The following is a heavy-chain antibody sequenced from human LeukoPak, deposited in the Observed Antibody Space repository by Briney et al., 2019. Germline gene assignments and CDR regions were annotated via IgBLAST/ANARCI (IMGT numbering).Heavy chain of an antibody. V-gene: IGHV3-23*01. CDR1: GFTFNNYA. CDR3: AKGPKLGDGYHCDY. D-gene: IGHD5-24*01. CDR2: VTGSGDNT. Sequence: GGSLRLSCAASGFTFNNYALTWVRQAPGKGLEWVSIVTGSGDNTYYADSVKGRFTISRDISNNTLYLQMNSLRVEDTAVYYCAKGPKLGDGYHCDYWGQGTLVTVSS. J-gene: IGHJ4*02.